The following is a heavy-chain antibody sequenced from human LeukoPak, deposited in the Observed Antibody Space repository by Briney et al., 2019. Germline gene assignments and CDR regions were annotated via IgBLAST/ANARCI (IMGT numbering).Heavy chain of an antibody. CDR2: INHSGST. D-gene: IGHD1-1*01. Sequence: GSLRLSCAASGFTFSSYAMSWIRQPPGKGLEWIGEINHSGSTNYNPSLKSRVTISVDTSKNQFSLKLSSVTAADTAVYYCARGSRRYRFDPWGQGTLVTVSS. V-gene: IGHV4-34*01. J-gene: IGHJ5*02. CDR1: GFTFSSYA. CDR3: ARGSRRYRFDP.